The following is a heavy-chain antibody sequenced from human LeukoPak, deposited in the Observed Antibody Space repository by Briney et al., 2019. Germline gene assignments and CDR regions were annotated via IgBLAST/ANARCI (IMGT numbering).Heavy chain of an antibody. CDR3: ARGMVAATSDAFDI. Sequence: SQTLSLTCTVSGGSISSGDYYWHWIRQPPGKGLEWIGYIYDSGTTYYNPSLKSRVTISVDTSKNQFSLKLSSVTAADTAVYYCARGMVAATSDAFDIWAQGTMVTVSS. D-gene: IGHD2-15*01. V-gene: IGHV4-30-4*01. CDR1: GGSISSGDYY. CDR2: IYDSGTT. J-gene: IGHJ3*02.